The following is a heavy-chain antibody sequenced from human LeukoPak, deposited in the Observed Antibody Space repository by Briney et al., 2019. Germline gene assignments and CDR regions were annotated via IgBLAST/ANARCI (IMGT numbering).Heavy chain of an antibody. D-gene: IGHD3-22*01. V-gene: IGHV3-30-3*01. Sequence: PGRSLRLSCAASGFTFSSYAMHWVRQAPGKGLEWVAVISYDGSNKYYADSVKGRFTISRDNSKNTLYLQMNSLRAEDTAVYYCARGRSKGYYYDSSGFPHWGQGTLVTVSS. CDR1: GFTFSSYA. CDR3: ARGRSKGYYYDSSGFPH. CDR2: ISYDGSNK. J-gene: IGHJ4*02.